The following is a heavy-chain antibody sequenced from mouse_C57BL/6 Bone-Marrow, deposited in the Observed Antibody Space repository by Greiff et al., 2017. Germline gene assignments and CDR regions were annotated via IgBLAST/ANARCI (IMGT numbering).Heavy chain of an antibody. Sequence: QVQLKQPGAELVRPGTSVKMSCKASGYTFTNYWIGWAKQRPGHGLEWIGDIYPGGGYTNYNEKFNGKATLTADKSSSTAYMQFSSLTSEDSAIYYCARSGGKGGYYAMDYWGQGTSVTVSS. J-gene: IGHJ4*01. CDR3: ARSGGKGGYYAMDY. V-gene: IGHV1-63*01. CDR1: GYTFTNYW. D-gene: IGHD1-3*01. CDR2: IYPGGGYT.